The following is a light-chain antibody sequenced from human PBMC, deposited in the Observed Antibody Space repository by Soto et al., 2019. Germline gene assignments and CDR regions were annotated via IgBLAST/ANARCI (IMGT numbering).Light chain of an antibody. CDR1: QSLTSSY. Sequence: ENVLTQSPGSLSLSPGETATLSCRASQSLTSSYLAWYQQRPGQAPSLLIYGVSSRATGIPDRFSGSRSGTDFTLTITRLEPEDFAVYYCQHYGYSLWTFGQGTKVDIK. CDR2: GVS. J-gene: IGKJ1*01. CDR3: QHYGYSLWT. V-gene: IGKV3-20*01.